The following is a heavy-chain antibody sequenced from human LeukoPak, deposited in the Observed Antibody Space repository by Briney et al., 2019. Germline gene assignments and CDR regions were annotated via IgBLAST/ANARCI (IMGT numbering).Heavy chain of an antibody. J-gene: IGHJ4*02. CDR1: GYTFTSYS. CDR3: ARGQYFDF. V-gene: IGHV1-18*01. CDR2: ISAYNGNT. Sequence: ASVKDSCKPSGYTFTSYSISWVRQAPGQGLEWMGWISAYNGNTDSAQKLQGRFTMTTDTSTSTAYMELRSLRSDDTAVYYCARGQYFDFWGQGTLVTVSS.